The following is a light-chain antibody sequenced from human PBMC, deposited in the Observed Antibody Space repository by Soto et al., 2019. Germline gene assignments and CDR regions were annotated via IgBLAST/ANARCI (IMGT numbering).Light chain of an antibody. V-gene: IGKV3-11*01. CDR3: QQRGAWPRT. Sequence: EIVLTQAPATLSLSPGERATLSCRASQSVGSFLAWYRQKPGQAPRLLIYDASNRASGIPARFSGSGSGTDFTLTISSLEPEDLAIYYCQQRGAWPRTFGQGTKLEIK. CDR1: QSVGSF. J-gene: IGKJ2*01. CDR2: DAS.